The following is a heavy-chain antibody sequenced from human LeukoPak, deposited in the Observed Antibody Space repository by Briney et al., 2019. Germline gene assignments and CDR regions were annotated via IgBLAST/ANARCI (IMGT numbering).Heavy chain of an antibody. V-gene: IGHV1-2*02. J-gene: IGHJ4*02. CDR2: INPNSGGT. CDR1: GYTSTGYY. CDR3: ARVHSSGYYYAY. Sequence: ASVKVSCKASGYTSTGYYMHWVRQAPGQGLEWMGWINPNSGGTNYAQKFQGRVTMTRDTSISTAYMELSRLRSDDTAVYYCARVHSSGYYYAYWGQGTLVTVFS. D-gene: IGHD3-22*01.